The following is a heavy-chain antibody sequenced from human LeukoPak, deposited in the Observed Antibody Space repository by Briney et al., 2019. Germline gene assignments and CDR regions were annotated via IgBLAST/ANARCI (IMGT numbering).Heavy chain of an antibody. V-gene: IGHV3-13*01. CDR1: GFTFSSYD. CDR2: IGTAGDT. Sequence: GGSLRLSCAASGFTFSSYDMHWVRQATGKGLEWVSAIGTAGDTYYPGSVKGRFTISRENAKSSLYLQMNSQRAGDTAVYYCARGTGYCSSTSCYTFDYWGQGTLVTVSS. D-gene: IGHD2-2*02. CDR3: ARGTGYCSSTSCYTFDY. J-gene: IGHJ4*02.